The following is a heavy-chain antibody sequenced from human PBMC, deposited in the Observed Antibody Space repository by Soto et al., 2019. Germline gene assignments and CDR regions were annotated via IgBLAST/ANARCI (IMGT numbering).Heavy chain of an antibody. CDR1: GYTLTELS. D-gene: IGHD1-26*01. V-gene: IGHV1-24*01. CDR3: ATIVGATPYYFDH. CDR2: FDPEDGET. Sequence: ASVKVSCKVSGYTLTELSMHWVRQAPGEGLEWMGGFDPEDGETIYAQKFQGRVTMTEDTSTDTAYMELSSLRSEDTAVYYCATIVGATPYYFDHWGQGTLVTVSS. J-gene: IGHJ4*02.